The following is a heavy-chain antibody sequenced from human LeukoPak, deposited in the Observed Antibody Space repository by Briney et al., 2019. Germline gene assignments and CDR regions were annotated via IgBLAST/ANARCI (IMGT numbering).Heavy chain of an antibody. CDR2: ISAYNGNT. Sequence: ASVTVSCKASGYTFTSYGISWVRQAPGQGLEWMGWISAYNGNTNYTQKLQGRVTMTTDTSTSTAYMELRSLRSDDTAVYYCARVGPYGSGSYYNQRHNWFDPWGQGTLVTVSS. J-gene: IGHJ5*02. D-gene: IGHD3-10*01. V-gene: IGHV1-18*01. CDR1: GYTFTSYG. CDR3: ARVGPYGSGSYYNQRHNWFDP.